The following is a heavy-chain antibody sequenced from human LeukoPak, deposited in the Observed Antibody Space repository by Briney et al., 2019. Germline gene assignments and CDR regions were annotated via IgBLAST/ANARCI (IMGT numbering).Heavy chain of an antibody. CDR2: IYSDGNT. CDR3: ARGGPLGTTMGNFDH. CDR1: GFTVISNY. D-gene: IGHD7-27*01. J-gene: IGHJ4*02. V-gene: IGHV3-53*01. Sequence: GGSLRLSCAASGFTVISNYMSWVRQAPGKGLEWVSVIYSDGNTYYADSVKGRFTISRDNSKNTEYLQMNSLRAEDTAVYYCARGGPLGTTMGNFDHWGQGTQVTVSS.